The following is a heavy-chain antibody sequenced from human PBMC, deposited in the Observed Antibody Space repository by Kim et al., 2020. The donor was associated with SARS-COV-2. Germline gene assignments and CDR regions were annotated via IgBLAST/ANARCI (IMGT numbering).Heavy chain of an antibody. V-gene: IGHV5-51*01. CDR1: GYSFTYYW. Sequence: GESLKISCKGSGYSFTYYWIAWVRQMPGKGPECMGVIYPRDSDTRYSPSFQGQVTISADKSFSTAYLQWSSLRASDTAVYYCARQDGSGSYYFDYWDQGTLVTVSS. CDR2: IYPRDSDT. J-gene: IGHJ4*02. CDR3: ARQDGSGSYYFDY. D-gene: IGHD3-10*01.